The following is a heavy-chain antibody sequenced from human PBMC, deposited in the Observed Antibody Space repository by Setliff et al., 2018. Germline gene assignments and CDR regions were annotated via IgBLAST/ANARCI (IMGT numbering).Heavy chain of an antibody. V-gene: IGHV4-39*07. CDR1: GASISTTYYY. CDR2: IYQNGIT. D-gene: IGHD3-10*01. J-gene: IGHJ5*02. CDR3: ATDGPVLNGDYIS. Sequence: SETLSLTCSVSGASISTTYYYWDWVRQSPEKGLEWIGTIYQNGITYYNPSVKSRVTISVDKSKNQFSLSLRSVTATDTAVYYCATDGPVLNGDYISWGQGTLVTVSS.